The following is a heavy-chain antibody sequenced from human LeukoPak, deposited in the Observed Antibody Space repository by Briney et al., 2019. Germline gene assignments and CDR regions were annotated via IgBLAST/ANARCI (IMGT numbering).Heavy chain of an antibody. CDR2: ISGNSKYI. CDR1: GFTFSSYS. J-gene: IGHJ6*03. CDR3: AKAGVATNRYYYYYYMDV. D-gene: IGHD5-12*01. Sequence: PGGSLRLSCAASGFTFSSYSMNWVRQAPGKGLEWVSSISGNSKYIFYADSGRGRFTISRDNAKNSLFLQMNSLRVEDTAVYYCAKAGVATNRYYYYYYMDVWGKGTTVTVSS. V-gene: IGHV3-21*04.